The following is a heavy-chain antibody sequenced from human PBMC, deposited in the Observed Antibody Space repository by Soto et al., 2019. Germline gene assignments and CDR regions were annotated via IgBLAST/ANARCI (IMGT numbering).Heavy chain of an antibody. Sequence: ASVKVSCKASGYTFTSYGINWVRQAPGQGLEWMGWISTFNGYTNYAQKFQGRVTMTTDTSTSTAYMELRSLRSDDTAVYYCARDLSGSHHHCNADWGQGTQVTVSS. V-gene: IGHV1-18*01. CDR1: GYTFTSYG. J-gene: IGHJ4*02. CDR3: ARDLSGSHHHCNAD. D-gene: IGHD1-26*01. CDR2: ISTFNGYT.